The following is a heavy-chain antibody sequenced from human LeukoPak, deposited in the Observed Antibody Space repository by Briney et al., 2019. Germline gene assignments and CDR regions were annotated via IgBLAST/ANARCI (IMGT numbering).Heavy chain of an antibody. CDR3: ARDRGYCSGGSCYFNAFDI. V-gene: IGHV4-39*02. D-gene: IGHD2-15*01. Sequence: ASETLSLTCTVSGGSISSGSYYWGWIRQPPGRGLEWIGSIYYSGSTYYNPSLKSRVTIFIDTSKNQFSLRLSSVTAADTAVYYCARDRGYCSGGSCYFNAFDIWGQGTMVTVSS. CDR1: GGSISSGSYY. J-gene: IGHJ3*02. CDR2: IYYSGST.